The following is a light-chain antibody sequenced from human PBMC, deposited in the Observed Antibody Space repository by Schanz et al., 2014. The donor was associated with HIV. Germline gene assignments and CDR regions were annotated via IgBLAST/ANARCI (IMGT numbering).Light chain of an antibody. CDR2: GVD. CDR1: STDVGGYHL. Sequence: QSVLTQPASVSGSPGQSITISCTGSSTDVGGYHLVSWYQQPPGQVPKLMIYGVDKRPSGVSHRFSGAKSGNTASLTISGLQAEDEADYYCCSFAGADSLFVFGIGTKLTVL. V-gene: IGLV2-23*02. J-gene: IGLJ1*01. CDR3: CSFAGADSLFV.